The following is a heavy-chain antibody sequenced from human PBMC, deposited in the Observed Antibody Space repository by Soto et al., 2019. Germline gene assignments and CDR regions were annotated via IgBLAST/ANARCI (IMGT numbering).Heavy chain of an antibody. CDR1: GGSISRYY. CDR3: ARGGGYSSSSFDS. CDR2: IYTSGST. Sequence: QVQLQESGPGLVKPSETLSLTCTVSGGSISRYYWSWIRQPAGKGLEWIGRIYTSGSTNYNPSLKSRVTMAVDASKNHFSLKLSSVPAADPAVYYCARGGGYSSSSFDSWGQGTLVTVSS. D-gene: IGHD6-6*01. J-gene: IGHJ4*02. V-gene: IGHV4-4*07.